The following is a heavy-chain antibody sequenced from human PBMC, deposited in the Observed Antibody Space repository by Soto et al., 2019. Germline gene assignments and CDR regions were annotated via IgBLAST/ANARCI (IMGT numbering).Heavy chain of an antibody. CDR2: ISSYNGNT. CDR1: GYTFTSYG. V-gene: IGHV1-18*04. D-gene: IGHD2-2*01. Sequence: AAVKDSCKASGYTFTSYGSSWVRQAPGQGLEWMGWISSYNGNTNYAQKVQGRVTLTTDTSTSTNYMELRSLRSDDTAVYYCARGPRYCSTTKCFSGVNRFDPWGQGTLVTVSS. J-gene: IGHJ5*02. CDR3: ARGPRYCSTTKCFSGVNRFDP.